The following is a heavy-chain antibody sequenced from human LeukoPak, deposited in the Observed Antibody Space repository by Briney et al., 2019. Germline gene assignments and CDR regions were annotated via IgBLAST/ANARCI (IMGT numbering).Heavy chain of an antibody. CDR3: SSSLRNYFDY. CDR2: INPNSGGT. CDR1: GYSFTGYY. J-gene: IGHJ4*02. V-gene: IGHV1-2*02. Sequence: ASVKVSCKASGYSFTGYYMHWVRQAPGQGLEWMGWINPNSGGTNFAQKFQGRVTMTRDTSTSTAYMELSSLTSDDTALYYCSSSLRNYFDYWGQGTLVTVSS.